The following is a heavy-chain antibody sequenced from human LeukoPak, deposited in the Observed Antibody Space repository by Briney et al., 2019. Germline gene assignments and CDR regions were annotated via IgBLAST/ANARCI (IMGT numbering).Heavy chain of an antibody. CDR3: ARDNVDYDSSGYVFDY. Sequence: SSETLSLTCTVSGYSISSGYYWGWIRQPPGKGLEWIGSIYHSGSTYYNPSLKSRVTISVDTSKNQFSLKLSSVTAADTAVYNCARDNVDYDSSGYVFDYWGQGTLVTVSS. V-gene: IGHV4-38-2*02. CDR2: IYHSGST. J-gene: IGHJ4*02. CDR1: GYSISSGYY. D-gene: IGHD3-22*01.